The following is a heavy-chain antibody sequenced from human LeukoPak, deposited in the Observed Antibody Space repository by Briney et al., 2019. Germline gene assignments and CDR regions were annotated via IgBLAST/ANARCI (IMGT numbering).Heavy chain of an antibody. CDR1: GFTFINYA. CDR2: ISGSGDST. J-gene: IGHJ4*02. CDR3: ATSTVAKYDY. D-gene: IGHD4-11*01. Sequence: PGGSLRLSCAASGFTFINYAMTWVRQAPGKGLEWVSAISGSGDSTFNADSVEGRFTISRDNSKNTLYLQMNSLRAEDTALYYCATSTVAKYDYWGQGTLVAVPS. V-gene: IGHV3-23*01.